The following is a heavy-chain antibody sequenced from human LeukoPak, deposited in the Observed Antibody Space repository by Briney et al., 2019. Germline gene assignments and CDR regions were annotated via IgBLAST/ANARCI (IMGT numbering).Heavy chain of an antibody. V-gene: IGHV3-30*02. J-gene: IGHJ6*03. CDR2: IRYDGSNK. D-gene: IGHD6-13*01. Sequence: GGSPRLSCAASGFTFSSYGMHWVRQAPGKGLEWVAFIRYDGSNKYYADSVKGRFTISRDNSKNTLYLQMNSLRAVDTAEYYCAKDQLAKPYYYYYYMDVWGKGTTVTISS. CDR1: GFTFSSYG. CDR3: AKDQLAKPYYYYYYMDV.